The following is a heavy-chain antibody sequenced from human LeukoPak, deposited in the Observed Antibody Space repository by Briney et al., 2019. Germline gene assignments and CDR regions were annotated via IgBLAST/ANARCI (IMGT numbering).Heavy chain of an antibody. CDR2: IYTDDRT. J-gene: IGHJ4*02. CDR3: AKDRARVVPTN. D-gene: IGHD2-2*01. CDR1: GFTVSTNY. Sequence: PGGSLRLSCAASGFTVSTNYMSWVRQAPGKGLEWVSIIYTDDRTFYAGSVKGRFTISRDSSKNTLSLQMNSLRAEDTAVYYCAKDRARVVPTNWGQGTLVTVSS. V-gene: IGHV3-53*01.